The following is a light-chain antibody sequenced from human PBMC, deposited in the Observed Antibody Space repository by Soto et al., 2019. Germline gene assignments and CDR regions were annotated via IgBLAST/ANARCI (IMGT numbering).Light chain of an antibody. Sequence: EIVLTQSPGTLSLSPWERATLSCRASQIVGGDTLAWFQQRPGQAPRLVIYGASSRATGIPDRFSGSGSGTDFTLTISRLEPEDFAVYYCQQYGSSPKTFGQGTKVDIK. CDR3: QQYGSSPKT. V-gene: IGKV3-20*01. CDR2: GAS. J-gene: IGKJ1*01. CDR1: QIVGGDT.